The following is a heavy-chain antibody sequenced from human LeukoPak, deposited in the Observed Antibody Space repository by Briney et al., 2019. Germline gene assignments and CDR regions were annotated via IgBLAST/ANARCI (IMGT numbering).Heavy chain of an antibody. J-gene: IGHJ4*02. CDR2: IITSGDT. CDR3: ARSLSPYYDVTSAYWVWGY. CDR1: GESFSGYY. V-gene: IGHV4-34*12. D-gene: IGHD3-3*01. Sequence: LQTLSLTCGVSGESFSGYYWSWLRQPPGKGLEWIGEIITSGDTNYNPSFESRVTMSVDASTKQFSLKVKSVTAADGAVYYCARSLSPYYDVTSAYWVWGYWGQGTLVMISS.